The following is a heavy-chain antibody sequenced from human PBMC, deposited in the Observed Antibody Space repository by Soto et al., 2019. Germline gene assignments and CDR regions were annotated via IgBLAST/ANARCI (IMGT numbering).Heavy chain of an antibody. V-gene: IGHV3-21*01. CDR1: GFTFSSYS. J-gene: IGHJ4*02. Sequence: PGGSLRLSCAASGFTFSSYSMNWVRQAPGKGLEWVSSISSSSSYIYYADSVKGRFTISRDNAKNSLYLQMNSLRAEDTAVYYCATVGRFLEWLFDWGQGTLVTVSS. CDR2: ISSSSSYI. D-gene: IGHD3-3*01. CDR3: ATVGRFLEWLFD.